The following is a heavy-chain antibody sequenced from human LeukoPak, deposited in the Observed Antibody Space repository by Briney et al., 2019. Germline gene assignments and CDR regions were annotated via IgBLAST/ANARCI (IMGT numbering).Heavy chain of an antibody. CDR3: ARVPGYDFWSGYRPYYYYYYMDV. Sequence: SVKVSCKASGGTFSSYAISWGRQAPGQGLEWMGGIIPIFGTANYAQKFQGRVTITTDESTSTAYMELSSLRSEDTAVYYCARVPGYDFWSGYRPYYYYYYMDVWGKGTTVTVSS. CDR2: IIPIFGTA. V-gene: IGHV1-69*05. D-gene: IGHD3-3*01. J-gene: IGHJ6*03. CDR1: GGTFSSYA.